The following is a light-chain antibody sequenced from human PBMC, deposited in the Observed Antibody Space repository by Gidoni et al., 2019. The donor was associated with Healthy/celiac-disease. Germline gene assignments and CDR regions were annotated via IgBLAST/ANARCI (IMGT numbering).Light chain of an antibody. CDR1: QSVSSY. CDR2: DAS. CDR3: QQRSNWTQLT. J-gene: IGKJ4*01. V-gene: IGKV3-11*01. Sequence: EIVLNQSPATLSVSPGARATLTCRASQSVSSYLAWYQQKPGQAPRLLLYDASNRATGIPARFSGSGSGTDFTLTISSIEPEDFAVYYCQQRSNWTQLTFGGGTKVEIK.